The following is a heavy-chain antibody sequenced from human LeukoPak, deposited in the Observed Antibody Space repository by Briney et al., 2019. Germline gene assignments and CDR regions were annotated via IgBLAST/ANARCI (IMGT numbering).Heavy chain of an antibody. V-gene: IGHV1-2*02. J-gene: IGHJ6*02. CDR1: GYTFTGYY. D-gene: IGHD2-2*01. Sequence: ASVKVSCKSSGYTFTGYYMHWVRQAPGQGLDWMGWINPNSGGTNYAQRFQGRVTMTRDTSISTAYMELSRLRSDDTAVYYCARVSCSSTSCPPWYYGMDVWGQGTTVTVSS. CDR3: ARVSCSSTSCPPWYYGMDV. CDR2: INPNSGGT.